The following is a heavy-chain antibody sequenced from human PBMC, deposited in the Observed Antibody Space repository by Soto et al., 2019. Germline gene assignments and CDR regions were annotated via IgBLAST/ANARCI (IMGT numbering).Heavy chain of an antibody. J-gene: IGHJ6*02. V-gene: IGHV1-69*13. D-gene: IGHD3-10*01. CDR1: GGTFSSYA. CDR2: IIPIFGTA. CDR3: ARTTYRYYGSGSYYSYYYYYGMDV. Sequence: SVKVSCKASGGTFSSYAISWVRQAPGQGLEWMGGIIPIFGTANYARKFQGRVTITADESTSTAYMELSSLRSEDTAVYYCARTTYRYYGSGSYYSYYYYYGMDVWGQGTTVTVSS.